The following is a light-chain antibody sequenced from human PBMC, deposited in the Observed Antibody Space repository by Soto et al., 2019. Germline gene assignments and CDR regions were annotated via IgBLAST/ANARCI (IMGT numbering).Light chain of an antibody. V-gene: IGLV1-51*01. J-gene: IGLJ2*01. Sequence: QSVLTQPPSVSAAPGQKVTISCSGSSSNIASNYVSWYQQVPGTAPKLLIYDNNKRPSGIPDRFSGSKSGTSATLGITGLQTGDEADYYCGTWDSSLSAEVFGGGTKLTVL. CDR1: SSNIASNY. CDR3: GTWDSSLSAEV. CDR2: DNN.